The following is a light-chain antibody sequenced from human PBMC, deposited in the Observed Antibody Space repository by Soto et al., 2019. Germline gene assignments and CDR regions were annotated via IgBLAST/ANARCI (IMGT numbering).Light chain of an antibody. CDR1: SSDVGVYDF. J-gene: IGLJ3*02. CDR3: SSYTASTTRV. CDR2: DVS. V-gene: IGLV2-14*03. Sequence: QSALTQPASVSGSPGQSITISCTGTSSDVGVYDFVSWYQQHPGKAPKLMIYDVSNRPAGVSNRFSGSKSGNTAALTISGLQAEDEADYYCSSYTASTTRVVGGGTKLTVL.